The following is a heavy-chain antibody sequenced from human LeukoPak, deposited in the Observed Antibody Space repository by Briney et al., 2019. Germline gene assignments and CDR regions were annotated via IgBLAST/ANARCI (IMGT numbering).Heavy chain of an antibody. CDR2: INPNSGGT. CDR1: GYTFTGYY. V-gene: IGHV1-2*02. D-gene: IGHD3-10*01. Sequence: GASVKVSCKASGYTFTGYYMHWVRQAPGQGLEWMGWINPNSGGTNYAQKFQGRVTMTRDTSISTAYMELSRLRSDDTAVYYCARGLYGSGSYPYYYMDVWGKGTTVTISS. J-gene: IGHJ6*03. CDR3: ARGLYGSGSYPYYYMDV.